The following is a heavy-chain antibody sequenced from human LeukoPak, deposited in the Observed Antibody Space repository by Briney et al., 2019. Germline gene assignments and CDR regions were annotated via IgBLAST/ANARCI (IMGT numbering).Heavy chain of an antibody. J-gene: IGHJ4*02. CDR1: GGSISSYY. V-gene: IGHV4-59*01. CDR3: ARMPYYYDSSGLFDY. CDR2: IYYSGST. D-gene: IGHD3-22*01. Sequence: SETLSLTCTVSGGSISSYYWSWIRQPPGKGLEWIGYIYYSGSTNYNPSLKSRVTISVDTSTNQFSLKLSSVPAADTAVYYCARMPYYYDSSGLFDYWGQGTLVTVSS.